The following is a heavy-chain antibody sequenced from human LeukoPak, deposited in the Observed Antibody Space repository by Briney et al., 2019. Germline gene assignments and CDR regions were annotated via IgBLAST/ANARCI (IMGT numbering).Heavy chain of an antibody. V-gene: IGHV3-30-3*01. CDR1: GFTFSSYA. Sequence: GRSLTLSCAASGFTFSSYAMHWVRQAPGKGLEWVAVISYDGSNKYYADSVKGRFTISRDNSKNTLYLQMNSLRAEGTAVYYCARAPLGDVAFDIGGQGTMVTVSS. CDR2: ISYDGSNK. CDR3: ARAPLGDVAFDI. J-gene: IGHJ3*02. D-gene: IGHD3-16*01.